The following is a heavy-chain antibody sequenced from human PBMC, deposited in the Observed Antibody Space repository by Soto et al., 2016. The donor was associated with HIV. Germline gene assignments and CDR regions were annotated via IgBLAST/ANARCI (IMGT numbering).Heavy chain of an antibody. CDR2: ITGSGAGT. CDR1: GFTFSDYA. D-gene: IGHD3-10*01. V-gene: IGHV3-23*01. J-gene: IGHJ5*02. Sequence: EVQLLESGGGLVQPGGSLRLSCAASGFTFSDYAMSWVRQAPGKGLEWVSGITGSGAGTFYADSVRGRFIISRDNSKKTLYLQMNSLRDEDTAVFYCAKYMVQGVIIIGNWLDTWGQGTLVTVSS. CDR3: AKYMVQGVIIIGNWLDT.